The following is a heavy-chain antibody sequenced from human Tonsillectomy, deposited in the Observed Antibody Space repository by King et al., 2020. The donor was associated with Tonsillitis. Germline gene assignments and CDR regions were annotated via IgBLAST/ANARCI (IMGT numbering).Heavy chain of an antibody. CDR1: GFTFDDFA. Sequence: VQLVESGGGLVQPGRSLRLSWTASGFTFDDFAITWVRQAPEKWLEWVAFIRSKVYGATTEYAASVKGRFTITRDDSKSITYLQINSVKPDDTAVFYCARHLDTAAFDIWGQGTMVTVSS. CDR2: IRSKVYGATT. D-gene: IGHD5-18*01. V-gene: IGHV3-49*04. J-gene: IGHJ3*02. CDR3: ARHLDTAAFDI.